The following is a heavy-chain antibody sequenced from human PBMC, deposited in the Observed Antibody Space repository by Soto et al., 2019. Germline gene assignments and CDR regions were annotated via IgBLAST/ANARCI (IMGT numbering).Heavy chain of an antibody. Sequence: SVKVSCKASGGTFSSYAISWVRQAPGQGLEWMGGIIPIFGTANYAQKFQGRVTITAGESTSAAYMELSSLRSEDTAVYYCARDSHCSGGSCYSGFDYWGQGTLVTVSS. D-gene: IGHD2-15*01. CDR1: GGTFSSYA. CDR2: IIPIFGTA. J-gene: IGHJ4*02. V-gene: IGHV1-69*13. CDR3: ARDSHCSGGSCYSGFDY.